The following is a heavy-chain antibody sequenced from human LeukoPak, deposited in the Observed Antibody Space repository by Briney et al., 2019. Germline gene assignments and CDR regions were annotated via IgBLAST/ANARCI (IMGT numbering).Heavy chain of an antibody. CDR2: ISWNSGSI. CDR1: GFTFDDYA. CDR3: AKGSVQLLYWFDP. V-gene: IGHV3-9*01. Sequence: GGSLRLSCAASGFTFDDYAMHWVRQAPGKGLEWVSGISWNSGSIGYADSVKGRFTISRDNAKNSLYLQMNSLRAEDTAVYYCAKGSVQLLYWFDPWGQGTLVTVSS. D-gene: IGHD5-18*01. J-gene: IGHJ5*02.